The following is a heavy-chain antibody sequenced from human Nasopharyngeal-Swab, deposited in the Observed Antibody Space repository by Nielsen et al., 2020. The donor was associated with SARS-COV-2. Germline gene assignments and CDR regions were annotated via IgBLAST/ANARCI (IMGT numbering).Heavy chain of an antibody. CDR1: GFTFTSHW. J-gene: IGHJ3*01. CDR3: ARRLRVDFWGAREAFDV. CDR2: IFPDDSDI. Sequence: GESLKISCQTSGFTFTSHWIGWMRQMPGKGLEWMGMIFPDDSDIKYSPSLQGRVTISADKSVTTAYLHLSSLKASDTATYYCARRLRVDFWGAREAFDVWGQGTLVTVSS. V-gene: IGHV5-51*01. D-gene: IGHD3-16*01.